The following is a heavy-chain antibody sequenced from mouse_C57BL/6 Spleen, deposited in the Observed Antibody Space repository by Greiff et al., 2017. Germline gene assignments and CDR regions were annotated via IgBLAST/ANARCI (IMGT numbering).Heavy chain of an antibody. J-gene: IGHJ4*01. CDR1: GYTFTSYW. CDR2: IYPGSGST. Sequence: QVQLQQPGAELVKPGASVKMSCKASGYTFTSYWITWVKQRPGQGLEWIGDIYPGSGSTNYNEKFKSKATLTVDTSSSTAYMQLSSLTSEDSAVYYGARGDGSSEYYAMDYWGQGTSVTVSS. CDR3: ARGDGSSEYYAMDY. V-gene: IGHV1-55*01. D-gene: IGHD1-1*01.